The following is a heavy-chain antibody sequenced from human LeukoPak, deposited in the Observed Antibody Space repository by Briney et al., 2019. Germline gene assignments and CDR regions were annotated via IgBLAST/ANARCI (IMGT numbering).Heavy chain of an antibody. CDR3: ARHSCYDS. V-gene: IGHV5-51*01. CDR2: IYAGDSST. CDR1: GFTFITYS. D-gene: IGHD3-16*01. Sequence: GESLKISCQGSGFTFITYSFAWVRQMPGKGLEWMGVIYAGDSSTSYSPSFQGQVTISVDKSISTAYLQWSSLKASASAIYYCARHSCYDSWGQGTLVTVSS. J-gene: IGHJ4*02.